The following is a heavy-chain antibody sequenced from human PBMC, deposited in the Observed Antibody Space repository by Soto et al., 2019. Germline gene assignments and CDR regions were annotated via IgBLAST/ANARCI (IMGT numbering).Heavy chain of an antibody. J-gene: IGHJ3*02. V-gene: IGHV3-23*01. CDR2: ISGSGGRT. Sequence: EMQLLESGGGLVQPGGSLRLSCVASGFPFSSYAMSWVRQTPGKGLEWVSGISGSGGRTYYADSVKGRFTISRDNSNNTLSLQMHILRGEDTAVYFWAKGGYYSLFDIWGQGTMVTVSA. CDR1: GFPFSSYA. CDR3: AKGGYYSLFDI. D-gene: IGHD3-16*01.